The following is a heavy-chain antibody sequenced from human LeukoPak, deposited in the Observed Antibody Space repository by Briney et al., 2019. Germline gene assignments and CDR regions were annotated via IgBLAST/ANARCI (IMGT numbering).Heavy chain of an antibody. Sequence: SETLSLTCTVSGGSISSYYWSWIRQPPGKGLEWIGFIYYSGSTNYNPSLKSRVTISVDTSKNQFSLKLSSVTAADTAVYYCARDFPYCGGDCYSHGGYWGQGTLVTVSS. CDR1: GGSISSYY. D-gene: IGHD2-21*02. J-gene: IGHJ4*02. CDR2: IYYSGST. CDR3: ARDFPYCGGDCYSHGGY. V-gene: IGHV4-59*01.